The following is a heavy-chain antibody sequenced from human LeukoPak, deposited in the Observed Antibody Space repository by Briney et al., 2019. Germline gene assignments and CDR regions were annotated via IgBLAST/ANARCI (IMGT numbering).Heavy chain of an antibody. J-gene: IGHJ4*02. D-gene: IGHD6-13*01. CDR1: GFTFSSYS. CDR3: ARDLQQLVFDY. V-gene: IGHV3-21*01. CDR2: ISSSSSYI. Sequence: GGSLRLSCPASGFTFSSYSMNWVRQAPGKGLEWVSSISSSSSYIYYADSVKGRFTISRDNAKNSLYLQMNSLRAEDTAVYYCARDLQQLVFDYWGQGTLVTVSS.